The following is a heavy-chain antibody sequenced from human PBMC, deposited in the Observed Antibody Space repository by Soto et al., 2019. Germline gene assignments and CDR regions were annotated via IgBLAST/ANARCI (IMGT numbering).Heavy chain of an antibody. Sequence: GASVKVSCKASGYTFTSYGIIWVRQAPGQGLEWMGWISAYNGNTNYAQKLQGRVTMTTDTFTSTAYMELRSLRSDDTAVYYCARVDPRGYSGYYWDSSGWFSAFGIWG. CDR3: ARVDPRGYSGYYWDSSGWFSAFGI. J-gene: IGHJ3*02. CDR1: GYTFTSYG. CDR2: ISAYNGNT. V-gene: IGHV1-18*01. D-gene: IGHD5-12*01.